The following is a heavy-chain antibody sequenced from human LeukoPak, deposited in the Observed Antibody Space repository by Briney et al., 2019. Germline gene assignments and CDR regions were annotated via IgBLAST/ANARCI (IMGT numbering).Heavy chain of an antibody. CDR1: GFTFSSYA. V-gene: IGHV3-23*01. CDR2: ISGNGGST. J-gene: IGHJ5*02. CDR3: AKDRLLCSQGRFAP. D-gene: IGHD3-10*01. Sequence: PGGSLRLSCAASGFTFSSYAMSWVRQAPGKGLEWVSAISGNGGSTYYADSVKGRFTISRDNSKNTLYLQMNSLRAEDTAVYYCAKDRLLCSQGRFAPGGQGTLVTVSS.